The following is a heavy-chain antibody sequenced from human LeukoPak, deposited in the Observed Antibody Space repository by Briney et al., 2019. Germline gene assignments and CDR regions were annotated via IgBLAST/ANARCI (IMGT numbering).Heavy chain of an antibody. CDR2: ISLAGQT. J-gene: IGHJ4*02. V-gene: IGHV4/OR15-8*02. D-gene: IGHD1-26*01. CDR3: SRESGPFCPFGY. CDR1: GGSISGTNW. Sequence: SETLSLTCGVSGGSISGTNWWSWVRQPPGQGLEWIGEISLAGQTKYNPSLNGRVTMSLDKSSNQFSLHLTSVTAADTATYFCSRESGPFCPFGYWGQGTLVIVSS.